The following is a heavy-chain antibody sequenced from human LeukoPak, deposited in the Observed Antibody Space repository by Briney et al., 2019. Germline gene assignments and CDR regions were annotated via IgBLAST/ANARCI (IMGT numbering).Heavy chain of an antibody. CDR2: IIPIFGTA. J-gene: IGHJ3*02. Sequence: SVKVSCKASGGTFSSYAISWVRQAPGQGLEWMGGIIPIFGTANYAQKFQGRVTITADESTSTAYMELSSLRSEDTAVYYCAREWEVVGATTGAFDIRGQGTMVTVSS. CDR1: GGTFSSYA. V-gene: IGHV1-69*13. CDR3: AREWEVVGATTGAFDI. D-gene: IGHD1-26*01.